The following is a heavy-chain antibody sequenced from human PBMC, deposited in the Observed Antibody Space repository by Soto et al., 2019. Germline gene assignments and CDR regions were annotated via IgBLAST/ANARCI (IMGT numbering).Heavy chain of an antibody. Sequence: LSCAASGFTFSGSAMHLVRQASGKGLEWVGRIRSKANSYATAYAASVKGRFTISRDDSKNTAYLQMNSLKTEDTAVYYCTRQSWFDPWGQGTLVTVSS. CDR3: TRQSWFDP. CDR2: IRSKANSYAT. J-gene: IGHJ5*02. V-gene: IGHV3-73*01. CDR1: GFTFSGSA.